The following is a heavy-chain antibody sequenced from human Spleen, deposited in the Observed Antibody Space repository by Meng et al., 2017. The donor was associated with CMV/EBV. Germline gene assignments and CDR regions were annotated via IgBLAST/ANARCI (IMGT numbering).Heavy chain of an antibody. CDR3: AKDQEFCGYGYFFDF. V-gene: IGHV3-30*18. CDR2: ISYDGSDK. CDR1: GFTFRSHG. Sequence: SGFTFRSHGMHWVRQAPGKGLEWVAVISYDGSDKYYADSVKGRFTISRDNSKNTLYLQMNSLKPEDMAVYYCAKDQEFCGYGYFFDFWGQGALVTVSS. D-gene: IGHD5-12*01. J-gene: IGHJ4*02.